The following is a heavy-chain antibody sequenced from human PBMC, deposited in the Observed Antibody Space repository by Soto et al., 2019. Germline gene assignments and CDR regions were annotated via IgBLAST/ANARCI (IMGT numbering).Heavy chain of an antibody. Sequence: ASVKVSCKASGYTFTSYGISWVRQAPGQGLEWMGWISAYNGNTNYAQKLQGRVTMTTDTSTSTAYMELRSLRSDDTAVYYCATDLHIVVGPAAGSSTRSGMDVWGQGTTVTVSS. CDR3: ATDLHIVVGPAAGSSTRSGMDV. D-gene: IGHD2-2*01. CDR2: ISAYNGNT. V-gene: IGHV1-18*01. CDR1: GYTFTSYG. J-gene: IGHJ6*02.